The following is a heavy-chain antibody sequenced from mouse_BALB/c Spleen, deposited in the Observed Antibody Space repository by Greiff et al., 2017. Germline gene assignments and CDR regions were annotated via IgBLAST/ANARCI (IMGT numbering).Heavy chain of an antibody. CDR1: GFSLTGYG. V-gene: IGHV2-6-7*01. CDR3: ARDKYGNYGYYAKDY. D-gene: IGHD2-10*02. CDR2: IWGDGST. J-gene: IGHJ4*01. Sequence: VKLMESGPGLVAPSQSLSITCTVSGFSLTGYGVNWVRQPPGKGLEWLGMIWGDGSTDYNSALKSRLSISKDNSKSQVFLKMNSLQTDDTARYYCARDKYGNYGYYAKDYWGQGTSVTVSS.